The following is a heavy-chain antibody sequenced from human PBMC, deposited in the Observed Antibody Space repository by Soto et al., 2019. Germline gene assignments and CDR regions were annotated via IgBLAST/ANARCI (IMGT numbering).Heavy chain of an antibody. D-gene: IGHD3-3*02. Sequence: GASVRVSCKACGDTFTAYYIHWMRQAPGQGLEWMGWINPDSGDTKYPQTFQGRVTMTRDTSISTAYMELSRLRSDDTVLYYCARADHSISSPAFYSSSYGMHVWGQGTTVTLSS. CDR3: ARADHSISSPAFYSSSYGMHV. CDR2: INPDSGDT. CDR1: GDTFTAYY. V-gene: IGHV1-2*02. J-gene: IGHJ6*02.